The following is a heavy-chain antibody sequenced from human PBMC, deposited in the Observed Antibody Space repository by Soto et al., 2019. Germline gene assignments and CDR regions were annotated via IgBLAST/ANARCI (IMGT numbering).Heavy chain of an antibody. CDR2: INAGNGNT. D-gene: IGHD6-13*01. V-gene: IGHV1-3*01. CDR1: GDTFSSYA. J-gene: IGHJ3*02. Sequence: GASVKVSCKASGDTFSSYAMNWVRQAPGQRLEWMGWINAGNGNTKYAQKFKGRVTITRDTSASTAYMELSSLRSEDTAVYYCARGVHIAAASNLAFDIWGQGTMVTVSS. CDR3: ARGVHIAAASNLAFDI.